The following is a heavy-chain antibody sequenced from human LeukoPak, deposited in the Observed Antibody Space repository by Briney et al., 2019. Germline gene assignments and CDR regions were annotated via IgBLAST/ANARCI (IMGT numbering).Heavy chain of an antibody. J-gene: IGHJ4*02. D-gene: IGHD2-15*01. V-gene: IGHV1-69*04. Sequence: ASVTVSCKASGGTFSSYAISWVRQAPGQGLEWMGRIIPIVGIANYAQKFQGRVTITADKSTSTAYMELSSLRSEDTAVYYCARGYVSGPEVGWGQGTLVTVSS. CDR3: ARGYVSGPEVG. CDR1: GGTFSSYA. CDR2: IIPIVGIA.